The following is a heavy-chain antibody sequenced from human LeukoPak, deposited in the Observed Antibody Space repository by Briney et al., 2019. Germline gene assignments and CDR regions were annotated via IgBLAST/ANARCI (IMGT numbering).Heavy chain of an antibody. CDR3: ARALGDYGSGSYYYYYYMDV. V-gene: IGHV1-2*02. J-gene: IGHJ6*03. CDR2: INPNSGGT. D-gene: IGHD3-10*01. CDR1: GYTFTGYY. Sequence: ASVKVSCKASGYTFTGYYMHWVRQAPGQGLEWMGWINPNSGGTNYAQKFQGRVTMTRDTSISTAYMELSRLRSDDTAVYYCARALGDYGSGSYYYYYYMDVWGKGTTVTISS.